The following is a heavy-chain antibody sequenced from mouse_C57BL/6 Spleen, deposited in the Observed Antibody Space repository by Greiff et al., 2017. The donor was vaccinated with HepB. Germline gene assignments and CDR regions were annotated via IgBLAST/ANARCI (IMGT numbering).Heavy chain of an antibody. CDR2: IYPRSGNT. Sequence: QVQLQQSGAELARPGASVKLSCKASGYTFTSYGISWVKQSTGQGLEWIGEIYPRSGNTYYNEKFKGKATLTADKSSSTAYMELRSLTSEDSAVYFCARGMRDNYYGSSPPWYFDVWGTGTTVTVSS. CDR1: GYTFTSYG. V-gene: IGHV1-81*01. D-gene: IGHD1-1*01. J-gene: IGHJ1*03. CDR3: ARGMRDNYYGSSPPWYFDV.